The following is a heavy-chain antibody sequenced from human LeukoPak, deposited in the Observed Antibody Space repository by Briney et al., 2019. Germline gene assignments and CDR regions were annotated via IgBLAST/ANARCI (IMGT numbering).Heavy chain of an antibody. J-gene: IGHJ4*02. CDR1: GGSFSGYY. CDR2: VYYSGSA. CDR3: ARLDYCSRDSCYLGYFDY. Sequence: SETLSLTCAVYGGSFSGYYWSWIRQPPGKGLEWIGSVYYSGSAYYNPSLKNRVTISVDTSKNQFSLKLTSVTAADTAVYYCARLDYCSRDSCYLGYFDYWGQGTLVTVSS. D-gene: IGHD2-15*01. V-gene: IGHV4-34*01.